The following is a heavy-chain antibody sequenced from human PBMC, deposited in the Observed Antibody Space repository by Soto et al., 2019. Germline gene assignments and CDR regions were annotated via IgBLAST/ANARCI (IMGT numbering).Heavy chain of an antibody. Sequence: EVQLLESGGGLVPPGGSLRLSCAASGFTFSRFAMSWVRQAPGKGLEWVSAISGSGGSTYYADSVQGRFTISRDNSKNTLYLQMNSLRGEDTAVYYCAKDRPGRSSGWYVFDYWGQGTLVTVSS. J-gene: IGHJ4*02. CDR3: AKDRPGRSSGWYVFDY. V-gene: IGHV3-23*01. CDR1: GFTFSRFA. CDR2: ISGSGGST. D-gene: IGHD6-19*01.